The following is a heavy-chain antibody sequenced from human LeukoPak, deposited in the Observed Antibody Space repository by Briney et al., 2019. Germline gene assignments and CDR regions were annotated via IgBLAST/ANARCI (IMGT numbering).Heavy chain of an antibody. Sequence: PSETLSLTCTVSGGSISSSSYYWGWIRQPPGKGLEWIGSIYYSGSTNYNPSLKSRVTISVDTSKNQFSLKLSSVTAADTAVYYCARQWAVRGVFGPYYMDVWGKGTTVTISS. V-gene: IGHV4-39*01. CDR1: GGSISSSSYY. CDR2: IYYSGST. D-gene: IGHD3-10*01. J-gene: IGHJ6*03. CDR3: ARQWAVRGVFGPYYMDV.